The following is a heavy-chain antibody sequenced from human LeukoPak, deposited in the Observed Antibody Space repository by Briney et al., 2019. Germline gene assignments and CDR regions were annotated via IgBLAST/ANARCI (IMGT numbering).Heavy chain of an antibody. Sequence: SETQSLTCIVSGGSINKYFWNWIRQPAGKGLEWIGRIDSVGTSNYNPSLRGRVTMSVDTSKSHFSLGVNSMTAADTAKYCCAKVYGSATYYRLSGFDLWGEGTVVTVSS. J-gene: IGHJ3*01. D-gene: IGHD3-10*01. CDR2: IDSVGTS. V-gene: IGHV4-4*07. CDR3: AKVYGSATYYRLSGFDL. CDR1: GGSINKYF.